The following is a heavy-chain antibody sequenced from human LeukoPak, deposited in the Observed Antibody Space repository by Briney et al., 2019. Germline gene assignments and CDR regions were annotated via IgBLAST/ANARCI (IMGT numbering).Heavy chain of an antibody. CDR3: ATDPRIAAATGGDY. V-gene: IGHV1-18*01. CDR2: ISAKKDHI. J-gene: IGHJ4*02. CDR1: GYIFTSYG. D-gene: IGHD6-13*01. Sequence: ASVKVSCKASGYIFTSYGITWVRQAPGQGLEWVGWISAKKDHIKYGQKFQGRVTLSTDTSMSTAYLELRSLRSEDTAVYYCATDPRIAAATGGDYWGQGTLVTVSS.